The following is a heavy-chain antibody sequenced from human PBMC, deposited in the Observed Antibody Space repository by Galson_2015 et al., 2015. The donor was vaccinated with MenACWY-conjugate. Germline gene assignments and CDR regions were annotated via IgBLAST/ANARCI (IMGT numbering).Heavy chain of an antibody. CDR1: GFTFSSSW. CDR2: IKQDGSGK. J-gene: IGHJ3*01. V-gene: IGHV3-7*01. D-gene: IGHD6-19*01. Sequence: SLRLSCAASGFTFSSSWMGWVRQAPGKGLDWVANIKQDGSGKYYVDSVKGRFIISRDNAQNSLFLQMDSLRAEDTAVYYCARAKEQWLSKTFDLWGQGTMVTASS. CDR3: ARAKEQWLSKTFDL.